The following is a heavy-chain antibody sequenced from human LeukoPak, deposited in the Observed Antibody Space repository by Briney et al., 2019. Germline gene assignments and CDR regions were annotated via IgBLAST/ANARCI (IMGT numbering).Heavy chain of an antibody. CDR3: ARHSGGYCYYYYYMDV. CDR2: IYTSGST. J-gene: IGHJ6*03. CDR1: GGSISSYY. D-gene: IGHD2-15*01. Sequence: SETLSLTCTVSGGSISSYYWSWIRQPPGKGLEWIGYIYTSGSTNYNPSLKSRGTISVDTSKNQFSLKLSSVTAADTAVYYCARHSGGYCYYYYYMDVWGKGTTVTVSS. V-gene: IGHV4-4*09.